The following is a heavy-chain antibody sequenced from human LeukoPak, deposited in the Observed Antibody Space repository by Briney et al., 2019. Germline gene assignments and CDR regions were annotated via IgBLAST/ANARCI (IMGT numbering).Heavy chain of an antibody. J-gene: IGHJ4*02. CDR1: GFTFDDYT. CDR3: AKDMGELSSGWYFDY. CDR2: ISWDGGST. V-gene: IGHV3-43*01. Sequence: GGSLRLSCAASGFTFDDYTMHWVRQAPGKGLEWVSLISWDGGSTYYADSVKGRFTISRDNSKNSPYLQMNSLRTEDTALYYCAKDMGELSSGWYFDYWGQGTLVTVSS. D-gene: IGHD6-19*01.